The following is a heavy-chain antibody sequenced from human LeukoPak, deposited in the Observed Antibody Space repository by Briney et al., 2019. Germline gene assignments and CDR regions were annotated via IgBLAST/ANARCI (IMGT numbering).Heavy chain of an antibody. D-gene: IGHD3-22*01. V-gene: IGHV4-34*01. CDR1: GGSFSGYY. Sequence: SETLSLTCAVYGGSFSGYYWSWIRQPPGKGLEWIGEINHSGSTNYNPSLKSRVTISVDTSKNQFSLKLSSVTAADTAVYYCAGSYYYDSSGYYGPLTSTLDYWGQGTLVTVSS. J-gene: IGHJ4*02. CDR2: INHSGST. CDR3: AGSYYYDSSGYYGPLTSTLDY.